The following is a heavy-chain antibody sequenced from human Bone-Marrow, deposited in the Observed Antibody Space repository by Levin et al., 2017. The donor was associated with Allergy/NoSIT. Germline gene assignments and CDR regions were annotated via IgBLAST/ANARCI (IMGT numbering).Heavy chain of an antibody. Sequence: KTGGSLRLSCAASGFTFSTYSMNWVRQAPGKGLEWVSSMSSNTNFRNYADSVKGRFTISRDNAKNSLSLQMNSLRPEDTAVYYCSRLFCGGNCLYWYFDLWGRGTMVTVSS. CDR3: SRLFCGGNCLYWYFDL. CDR1: GFTFSTYS. D-gene: IGHD2-21*02. CDR2: MSSNTNFR. V-gene: IGHV3-21*01. J-gene: IGHJ2*01.